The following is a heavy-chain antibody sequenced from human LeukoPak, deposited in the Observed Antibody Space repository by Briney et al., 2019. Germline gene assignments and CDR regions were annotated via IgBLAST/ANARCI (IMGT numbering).Heavy chain of an antibody. D-gene: IGHD3-10*01. CDR1: GFTFSGSA. V-gene: IGHV3-73*01. CDR2: IRSKTNSYAT. Sequence: GGSLRLSCAASGFTFSGSAMHWVRQASGKGLEWVGRIRSKTNSYATSYAASVKGRFALSRDESRNTAYLQMNSLKTEDTAVYYCARRVWFGERGFDPWGQGTLVTVSS. J-gene: IGHJ5*02. CDR3: ARRVWFGERGFDP.